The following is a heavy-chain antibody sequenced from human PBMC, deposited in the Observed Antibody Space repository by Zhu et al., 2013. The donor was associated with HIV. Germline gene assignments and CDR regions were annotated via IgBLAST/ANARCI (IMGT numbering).Heavy chain of an antibody. CDR1: GYTFTGFY. CDR3: AERIEGSSPFDI. V-gene: IGHV1-2*02. J-gene: IGHJ3*02. CDR2: MNPNTGDS. Sequence: VXXVQSGAEVRSLGPSVKVSCKASGYTFTGFYIHWVRQAPGQGLEWMGWMNPNTGDSNSVQIFQGRVTMTSDTSISTVYLELSSLRSDDTAMYYCAERIEGSSPFDIWGQGTMVTVS.